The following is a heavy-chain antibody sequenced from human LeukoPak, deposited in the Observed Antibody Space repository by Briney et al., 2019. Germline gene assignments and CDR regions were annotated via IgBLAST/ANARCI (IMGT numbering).Heavy chain of an antibody. CDR2: MNPNSPDT. Sequence: ASVKVSCKASGYTFSSYDINWVRQAAGQGLEWMGWMNPNSPDTGYAQKFQGRVTMTKDTSRNTAYMELSSLRYDDTAVYYCARVSYYFDSSGYHSSQHFDYWGQGTLITVSS. J-gene: IGHJ4*02. CDR3: ARVSYYFDSSGYHSSQHFDY. V-gene: IGHV1-8*01. CDR1: GYTFSSYD. D-gene: IGHD3-22*01.